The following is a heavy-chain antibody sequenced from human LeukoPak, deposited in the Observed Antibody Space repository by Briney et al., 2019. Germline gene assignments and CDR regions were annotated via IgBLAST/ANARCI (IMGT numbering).Heavy chain of an antibody. CDR1: GYTFTSYG. Sequence: ASVKVSCKASGYTFTSYGISWVRQAPGQGLEWMGWISAYNGNTNYAQKLQGRVTMTTGTSTSTAYMELRSLRSDDTAVYYCARDLGYDSSGYYVDYWGQGTLVTVSS. J-gene: IGHJ4*02. CDR2: ISAYNGNT. D-gene: IGHD3-22*01. V-gene: IGHV1-18*01. CDR3: ARDLGYDSSGYYVDY.